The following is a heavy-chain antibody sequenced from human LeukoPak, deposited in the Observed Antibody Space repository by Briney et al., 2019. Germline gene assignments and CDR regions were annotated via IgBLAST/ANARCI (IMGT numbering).Heavy chain of an antibody. J-gene: IGHJ4*02. CDR1: GGSISCSSYY. Sequence: SETLSLTCTVSGGSISCSSYYWGWIRQPPGKGLEWIGSIYYSGSTYYNPSLKSRVTISVDTSKNQFSLKLSSVTAADTAVYYCARHDYDFWSGYPHYFDYWGQGTLVTVSS. V-gene: IGHV4-39*01. CDR3: ARHDYDFWSGYPHYFDY. D-gene: IGHD3-3*01. CDR2: IYYSGST.